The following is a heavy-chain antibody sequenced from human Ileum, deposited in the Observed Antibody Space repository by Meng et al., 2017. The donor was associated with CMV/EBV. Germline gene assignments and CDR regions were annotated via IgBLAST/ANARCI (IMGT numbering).Heavy chain of an antibody. Sequence: QVQLHQSGPGLVKPSQTLSLTCAGDSVSISTESWNWIRQSPSRGLEWLGRTWSGSKWYYEYAVSVKSRITIIPDTSQNQISLQLNSVTPDDTAVYYCTYGWPLKYWGQGSLVTVSS. CDR2: TWSGSKWYY. CDR3: TYGWPLKY. CDR1: DSVSISTES. V-gene: IGHV6-1*01. D-gene: IGHD3-10*01. J-gene: IGHJ4*02.